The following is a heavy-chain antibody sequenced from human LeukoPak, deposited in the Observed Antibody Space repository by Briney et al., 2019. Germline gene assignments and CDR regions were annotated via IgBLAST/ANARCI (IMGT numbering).Heavy chain of an antibody. J-gene: IGHJ4*02. CDR3: ARIAVAEDFDY. CDR2: MNPNSGNT. V-gene: IGHV1-8*01. D-gene: IGHD6-19*01. Sequence: ASVKVSCKASGYTFTSYDIHWVRQATGQGLEWMGWMNPNSGNTGYAQKFQGRVTMTRNTSISTAYMELSSLRSEDTGVYYCARIAVAEDFDYWGQGTLVTVSS. CDR1: GYTFTSYD.